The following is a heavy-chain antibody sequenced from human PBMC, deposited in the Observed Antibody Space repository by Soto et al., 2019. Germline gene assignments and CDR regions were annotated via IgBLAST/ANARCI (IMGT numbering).Heavy chain of an antibody. V-gene: IGHV4-34*01. J-gene: IGHJ5*02. CDR3: ARDGFCTSTTCRVGNWFDP. D-gene: IGHD2-2*01. CDR1: GGSFSGYY. Sequence: QVQLQQWGAGLLKPSETLSLTYVVYGGSFSGYYWSWIRQSPGKGLEWIGGINHRGSTNYNPSLESRVTISVDTSKNQFSLKLPSVTAADTAMYYCARDGFCTSTTCRVGNWFDPWGQGTLVTVSS. CDR2: INHRGST.